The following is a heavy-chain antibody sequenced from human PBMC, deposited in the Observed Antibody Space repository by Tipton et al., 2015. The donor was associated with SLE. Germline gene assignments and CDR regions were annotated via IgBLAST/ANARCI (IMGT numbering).Heavy chain of an antibody. D-gene: IGHD2-2*01. V-gene: IGHV4-59*13. CDR1: GGSISNYY. Sequence: TLSLTCTVSGGSISNYYWSWIRQPPGKGLEWIGYIHYSGSTNYNPSLKSRVTISVDTSKNQFSLRLNSVTAADTAVYYCARERYCSGASCYAPDYWGQGTLVTVSS. J-gene: IGHJ4*02. CDR3: ARERYCSGASCYAPDY. CDR2: IHYSGST.